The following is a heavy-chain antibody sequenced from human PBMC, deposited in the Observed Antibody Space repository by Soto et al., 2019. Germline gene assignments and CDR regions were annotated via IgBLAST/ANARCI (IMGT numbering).Heavy chain of an antibody. Sequence: EVQLVESGGGLVKPGGSLRLSCAASGFTFSSYSMNWVRQAPGKGLEWVSSISSSSSYIYYADSVKGRFTISRDNAKNSLYLQMNSLRAEDTAVYYCVRDRGGDYGDDAFDIWGQGTMVTVSS. CDR2: ISSSSSYI. J-gene: IGHJ3*02. V-gene: IGHV3-21*01. CDR1: GFTFSSYS. CDR3: VRDRGGDYGDDAFDI. D-gene: IGHD4-17*01.